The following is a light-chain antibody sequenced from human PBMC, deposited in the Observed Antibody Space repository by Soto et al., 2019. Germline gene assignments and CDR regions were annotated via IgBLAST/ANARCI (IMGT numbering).Light chain of an antibody. CDR2: GNS. CDR3: QSYDSSLSAYV. CDR1: SSNIGAGYD. Sequence: QSVLTQPPSVSGAPGQRVTISCTGSSSNIGAGYDVHWYQQLPGTVPKLLIYGNSNRPSGVPDRFSGSKSGTSASLAITGLQAEDEADYYCQSYDSSLSAYVFGTGTKSPS. V-gene: IGLV1-40*01. J-gene: IGLJ1*01.